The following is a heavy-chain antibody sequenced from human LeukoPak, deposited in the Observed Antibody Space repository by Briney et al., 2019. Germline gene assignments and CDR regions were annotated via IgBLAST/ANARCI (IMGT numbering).Heavy chain of an antibody. V-gene: IGHV3-7*01. CDR2: IKYDASEK. D-gene: IGHD3-10*02. CDR1: GFSFSTYW. CDR3: AELGITMIGGV. J-gene: IGHJ6*04. Sequence: PGGSLRLSCAASGFSFSTYWMSWVRQAPGQGLEWVASIKYDASEKHYVDSVKGRFTISRDNAKNSLYLQMNSLRAEDTAVYYCAELGITMIGGVWGKGTTVTISS.